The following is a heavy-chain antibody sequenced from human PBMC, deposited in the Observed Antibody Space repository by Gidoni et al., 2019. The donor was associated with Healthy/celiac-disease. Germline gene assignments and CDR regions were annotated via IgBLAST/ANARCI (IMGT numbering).Heavy chain of an antibody. V-gene: IGHV4-4*02. CDR3: AGWGYDFWSGKMGSSFY. D-gene: IGHD3-3*01. CDR2: IYHSGST. Sequence: QVQLQESGPGLVKPSGTLSLTCAVSGGSISSSNWCSWVRQPPGKGLEWIGEIYHSGSTNYNPSLKSRVTISVDKSKNQFSLKLSSVTAADTAVYYCAGWGYDFWSGKMGSSFYWGQGTLVTVSS. J-gene: IGHJ4*02. CDR1: GGSISSSNW.